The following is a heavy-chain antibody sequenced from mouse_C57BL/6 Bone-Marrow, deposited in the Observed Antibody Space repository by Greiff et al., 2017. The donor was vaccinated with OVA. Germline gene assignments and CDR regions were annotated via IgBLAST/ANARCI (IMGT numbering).Heavy chain of an antibody. Sequence: DVKLQESGPGLVKPSQSLSLTCSVTGYSITSGYYWNWIRQFPGNKLEWMGYISYDGSNNYNPSLKNRISITRDTSKNQFFLKLNSVTTEDTATYYCARDDLYFDYWGQGTTLTVSS. D-gene: IGHD2-13*01. CDR2: ISYDGSN. CDR1: GYSITSGYY. CDR3: ARDDLYFDY. V-gene: IGHV3-6*01. J-gene: IGHJ2*01.